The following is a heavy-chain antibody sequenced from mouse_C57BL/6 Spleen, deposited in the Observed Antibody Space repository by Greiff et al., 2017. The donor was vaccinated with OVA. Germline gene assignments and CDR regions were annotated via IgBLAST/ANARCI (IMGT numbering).Heavy chain of an antibody. D-gene: IGHD2-4*01. J-gene: IGHJ2*01. CDR1: GYAFSSYW. CDR2: IYPGDGDT. CDR3: AREAIYYDYDVDY. V-gene: IGHV1-80*01. Sequence: QVQLQQSGAELVKPGASVKISCKASGYAFSSYWMNWVKQRPGKGLEWIGQIYPGDGDTNYNGKFKGKATLTADKSSSTAYMQLSSLTSEDSAVYFCAREAIYYDYDVDYWGQGTTLTVSS.